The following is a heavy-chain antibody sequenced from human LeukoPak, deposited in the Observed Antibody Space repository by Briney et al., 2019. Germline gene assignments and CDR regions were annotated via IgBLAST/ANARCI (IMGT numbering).Heavy chain of an antibody. CDR2: FDPEDGET. Sequence: GASVKVSCKVSGYTLTELSMHWVRQAPGKGLEWMGSFDPEDGETIYAQKFQGRVTMTEDTSTDTAYMELSSLRSEDTAVYYCVTYALAAPGRACAFDIWGQGTMVTVSS. CDR3: VTYALAAPGRACAFDI. D-gene: IGHD3-10*01. J-gene: IGHJ3*02. V-gene: IGHV1-24*01. CDR1: GYTLTELS.